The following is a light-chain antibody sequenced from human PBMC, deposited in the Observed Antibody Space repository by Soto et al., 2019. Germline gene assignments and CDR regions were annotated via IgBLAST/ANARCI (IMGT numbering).Light chain of an antibody. CDR1: RSLFYGFNNKNY. Sequence: DIVMTQSPDSLAVSLGERATINCKSSRSLFYGFNNKNYLAWYQQNPGQPPKLLIYWASTRESGVPDRFSGSGSGTDFTLTISSLKADDFATYYCQHYNSYSEAFGQGTKVELK. V-gene: IGKV4-1*01. J-gene: IGKJ1*01. CDR3: QHYNSYSEA. CDR2: WAS.